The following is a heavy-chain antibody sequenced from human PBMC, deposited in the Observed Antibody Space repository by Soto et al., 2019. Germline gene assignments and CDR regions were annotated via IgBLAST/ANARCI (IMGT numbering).Heavy chain of an antibody. CDR2: IIPIFGTA. CDR3: ASSAMDHYYYGMDV. V-gene: IGHV1-69*12. D-gene: IGHD5-18*01. CDR1: GGTFSSYA. J-gene: IGHJ6*02. Sequence: QVQLVQSGAEVKKPGSSVKVSCKSSGGTFSSYAIGWVRQAPGQGLEWMGGIIPIFGTADYAQKFQGRVTITADESTSTAYMELSSLRSEDTAVYYCASSAMDHYYYGMDVWGQGTTVTVSS.